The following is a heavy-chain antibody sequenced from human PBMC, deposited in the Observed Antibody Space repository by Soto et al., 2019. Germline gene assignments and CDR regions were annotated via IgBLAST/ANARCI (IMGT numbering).Heavy chain of an antibody. CDR1: GDSITSSSYY. Sequence: QQQLQESGPGLVKPSETLSLTCTVSGDSITSSSYYWGWIRQSPGKVLECIASIYYDGNTYYNPSLKSRVTISLDTSKNQFSLRLTSVTAADTAVYYCARSTIAPRLFMFPFDSWGQGTLVTVSS. D-gene: IGHD6-6*01. CDR2: IYYDGNT. CDR3: ARSTIAPRLFMFPFDS. J-gene: IGHJ4*02. V-gene: IGHV4-39*01.